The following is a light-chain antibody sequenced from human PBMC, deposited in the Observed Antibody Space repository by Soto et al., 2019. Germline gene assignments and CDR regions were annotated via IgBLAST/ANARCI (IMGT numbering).Light chain of an antibody. CDR1: NSDVGIYDF. V-gene: IGLV2-14*01. CDR3: ISYTSDDVRYV. Sequence: QSALTQPASVSGTPGQSITISCTGSNSDVGIYDFVSWYQHHPGRAPKLIVSEVSHRPSGVSNRFSGYKSGNTASLTISGLQPDDEADYYCISYTSDDVRYVFGTGTKVTVL. CDR2: EVS. J-gene: IGLJ1*01.